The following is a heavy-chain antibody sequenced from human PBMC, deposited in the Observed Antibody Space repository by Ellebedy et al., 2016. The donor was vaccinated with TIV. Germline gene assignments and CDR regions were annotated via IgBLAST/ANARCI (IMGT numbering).Heavy chain of an antibody. CDR2: IVGTGTTT. D-gene: IGHD1-26*01. J-gene: IGHJ3*02. Sequence: GESLKISXAASGFTFNFYSMNWVRQAAGKGLEWISYIVGTGTTTYYADSVKGRFTISRDNAKNSLYLQLNSLRDEDTAIYYCARRGNYLGDAFDIWGRGTTVNVSS. CDR1: GFTFNFYS. V-gene: IGHV3-48*02. CDR3: ARRGNYLGDAFDI.